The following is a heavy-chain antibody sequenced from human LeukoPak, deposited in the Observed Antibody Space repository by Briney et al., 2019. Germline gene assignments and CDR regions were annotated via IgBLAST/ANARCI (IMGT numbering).Heavy chain of an antibody. Sequence: PGGSLRLACAASAFTFDDYAMHWDRQASGKGPEWVSGISWNSGSIGYADSVKGRFTISRDNAKNSLYLQMNSLRAEDTALYYCAKDILRAEGGYYYYYGMDVWGQGTTVTVSS. CDR3: AKDILRAEGGYYYYYGMDV. J-gene: IGHJ6*02. CDR2: ISWNSGSI. CDR1: AFTFDDYA. V-gene: IGHV3-9*01. D-gene: IGHD3-16*01.